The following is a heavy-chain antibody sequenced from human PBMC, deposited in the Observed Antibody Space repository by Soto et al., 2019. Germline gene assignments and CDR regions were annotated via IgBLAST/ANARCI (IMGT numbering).Heavy chain of an antibody. CDR1: GGSISSYY. J-gene: IGHJ5*02. V-gene: IGHV4-59*08. CDR2: IYYSGST. D-gene: IGHD1-7*01. CDR3: ARVGGIDNWNYDAFWFDP. Sequence: SETLSLTCTVSGGSISSYYWSWIRQPPGKGLEWIGYIYYSGSTNYNPSLKSRVTISVDTSKNQFSLRLSSVTAADTAVYYCARVGGIDNWNYDAFWFDPWGQGTLVTVSS.